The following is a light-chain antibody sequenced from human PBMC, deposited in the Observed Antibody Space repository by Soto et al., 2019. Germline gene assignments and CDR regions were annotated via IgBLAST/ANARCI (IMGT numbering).Light chain of an antibody. CDR3: QKYNDAPLT. CDR2: AAS. V-gene: IGKV1-27*01. CDR1: QGISNY. J-gene: IGKJ4*01. Sequence: DIPMTQSPSSLSASVGDRVTITCRASQGISNYLAWYHQKPGIPPKLLIYAASTLQSGVPSRFSGSGSGVDFTLTINSLQPEDVATYYCQKYNDAPLTFGGGTKVEIK.